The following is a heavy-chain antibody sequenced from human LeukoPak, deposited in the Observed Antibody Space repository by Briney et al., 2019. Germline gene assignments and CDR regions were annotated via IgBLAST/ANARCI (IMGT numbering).Heavy chain of an antibody. J-gene: IGHJ4*02. Sequence: SETLSLTCTVSGGSISSSSYYWSWIRQPAGKGLEWIGRIYTSGSTNYNPSLKSRVTISVDTSKNQFSLKLSSVTAADTAVYYCAREPSIYCSSTSCYTYFDYWGQGTLVTVSS. CDR1: GGSISSSSYY. V-gene: IGHV4-61*02. D-gene: IGHD2-2*02. CDR2: IYTSGST. CDR3: AREPSIYCSSTSCYTYFDY.